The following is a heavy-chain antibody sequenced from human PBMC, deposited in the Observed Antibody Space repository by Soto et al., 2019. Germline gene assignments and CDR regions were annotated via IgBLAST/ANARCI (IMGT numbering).Heavy chain of an antibody. CDR1: SASLSSSTYY. V-gene: IGHV4-39*01. J-gene: IGHJ4*02. Sequence: SETLSLTCSVSSASLSSSTYYWSWIRQPPGRGPEWIGSIYYSGNTYYKPSLKSRVSISIDTSRIQFSLKLISVTAADTGVYYCASSSPFHYWGPGILVTVSS. CDR2: IYYSGNT. CDR3: ASSSPFHY. D-gene: IGHD6-6*01.